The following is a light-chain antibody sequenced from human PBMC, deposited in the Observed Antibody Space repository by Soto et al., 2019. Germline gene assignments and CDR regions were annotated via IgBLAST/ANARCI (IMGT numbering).Light chain of an antibody. J-gene: IGKJ4*01. CDR1: QTISTMN. V-gene: IGKV3-20*01. CDR2: GTS. CDR3: HQYGSLPLT. Sequence: EIVLTQSPGTLYLSPGERATLSCRASQTISTMNLAWYQQKPGQAPRLLIYGTSNRATGIPDRFRGSGSGTYFTLTISRLEPEDFVVYYCHQYGSLPLTFGGGAKVEIK.